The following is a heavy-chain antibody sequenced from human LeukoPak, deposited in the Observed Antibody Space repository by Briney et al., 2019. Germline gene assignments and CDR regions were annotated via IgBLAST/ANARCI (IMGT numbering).Heavy chain of an antibody. CDR1: GGSISSDDSY. J-gene: IGHJ4*02. CDR2: IYHSGSS. V-gene: IGHV4-31*03. Sequence: SETLSLTYTVSGGSISSDDSYWSWIRQHPDKGLEWIGYIYHSGSSYYNPSLQSRVMMSVDTSKNQFSLKLSSVTAADTAIYYCARNDYSDLYYFDYWGQGTLVTVSS. D-gene: IGHD4-17*01. CDR3: ARNDYSDLYYFDY.